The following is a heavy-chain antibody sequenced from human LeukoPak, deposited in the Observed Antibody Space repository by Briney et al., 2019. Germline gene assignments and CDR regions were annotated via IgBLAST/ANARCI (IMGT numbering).Heavy chain of an antibody. CDR2: INQDGSEN. J-gene: IGHJ4*02. D-gene: IGHD3-10*01. Sequence: GGSLRLSCAAYGFTFSDFWMGWVRQAPGKGLEWVPNINQDGSENYYVDSVKGRFTVSRDNAKNSLYLQMNSLGAEDTAVYYCTKGRSNHYWGQGTLVTVST. CDR3: TKGRSNHY. CDR1: GFTFSDFW. V-gene: IGHV3-7*01.